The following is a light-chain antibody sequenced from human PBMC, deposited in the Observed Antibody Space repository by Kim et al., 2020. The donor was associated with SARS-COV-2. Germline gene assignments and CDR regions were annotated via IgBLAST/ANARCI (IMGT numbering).Light chain of an antibody. CDR1: QGISNN. Sequence: ASVGDRVTITCRASQGISNNLAWYQHKPGKVPTLLIFAASTLQSGVPSRFSGSGSGTDFTLTISSLQPEDFATYYCQKYNSAPWTFGQGTKVEIK. J-gene: IGKJ1*01. V-gene: IGKV1-27*01. CDR2: AAS. CDR3: QKYNSAPWT.